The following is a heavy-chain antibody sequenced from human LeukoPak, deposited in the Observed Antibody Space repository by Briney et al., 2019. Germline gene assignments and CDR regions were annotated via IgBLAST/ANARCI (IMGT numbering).Heavy chain of an antibody. J-gene: IGHJ4*02. CDR2: IYYSGST. CDR3: ARVGSSTNGEIDY. CDR1: GGSISSGGYY. V-gene: IGHV4-31*03. Sequence: SETLSLTCTVSGGSISSGGYYWSWIRQHPGKGLEWIGYIYYSGSTYYNPSLKSRVTISVDTSKNQFSLKLSSVTAADTAVYYCARVGSSTNGEIDYWGQGTLVTVSS. D-gene: IGHD2-2*01.